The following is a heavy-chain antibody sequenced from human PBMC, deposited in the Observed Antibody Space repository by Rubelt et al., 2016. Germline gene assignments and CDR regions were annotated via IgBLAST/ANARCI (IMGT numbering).Heavy chain of an antibody. CDR2: IYSGGST. J-gene: IGHJ1*01. Sequence: GEGLEWVSVIYSGGSTYYADSVKGRFTISRHNSKNTLYLQMNSLRAEDTAVYYCAVSSGWYLKTMYFQHWGQGTLVTVSS. V-gene: IGHV3-53*04. CDR3: AVSSGWYLKTMYFQH. D-gene: IGHD6-19*01.